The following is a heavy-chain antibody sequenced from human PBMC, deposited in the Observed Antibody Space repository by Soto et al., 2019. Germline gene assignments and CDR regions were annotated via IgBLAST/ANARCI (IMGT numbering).Heavy chain of an antibody. J-gene: IGHJ4*02. CDR1: GYTFTSYE. Sequence: QVQLVQSGAEVKKPGASVKVSCKASGYTFTSYEINWVRQATGQGLEWMGWMNPNRGNTGYAQKFQGRVTMTRNTSISTAYMELSRLRSEDTAVYYCARGQSGYSSGWSPNDYWGQGTLVTVSS. CDR3: ARGQSGYSSGWSPNDY. D-gene: IGHD6-19*01. CDR2: MNPNRGNT. V-gene: IGHV1-8*01.